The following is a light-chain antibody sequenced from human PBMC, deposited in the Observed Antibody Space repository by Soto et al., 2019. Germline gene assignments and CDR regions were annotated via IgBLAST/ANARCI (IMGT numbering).Light chain of an antibody. Sequence: EIVMTQSPATPSVSPGERATLSCRASQSISSKLAWYQQKPGQAPRLLIYGASTRATGIPVRFSGSGSGTEFTLTITSLQSEDFAVYYCQEYNNWHPITFGGGTKVEIK. J-gene: IGKJ4*01. CDR2: GAS. V-gene: IGKV3-15*01. CDR1: QSISSK. CDR3: QEYNNWHPIT.